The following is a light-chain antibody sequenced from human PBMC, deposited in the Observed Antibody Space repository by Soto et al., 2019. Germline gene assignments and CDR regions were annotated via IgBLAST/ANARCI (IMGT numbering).Light chain of an antibody. V-gene: IGKV3-20*01. CDR3: QQYGSSPWT. Sequence: EIVLTQSPGTLSLSPGERATLSCRASQSVSSSYLAWYQQKPGQAPRLLIYGPSSRATGIPDTFSGSGSGTDFTLTISRLEPEAFAVYYCQQYGSSPWTFGHGTKVDIK. J-gene: IGKJ1*01. CDR1: QSVSSSY. CDR2: GPS.